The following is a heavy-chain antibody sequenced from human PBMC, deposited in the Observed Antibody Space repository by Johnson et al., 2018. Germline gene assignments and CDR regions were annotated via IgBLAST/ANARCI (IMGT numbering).Heavy chain of an antibody. V-gene: IGHV3-15*07. CDR3: TTPAESSGYDYWNAFDI. CDR2: IKSKTDGGTT. CDR1: GFTFSNAW. D-gene: IGHD3-22*01. J-gene: IGHJ3*02. Sequence: VQLVQSGGGLVKPGGSLRLSCAASGFTFSNAWMNWVRQVPGKGLEWVGRIKSKTDGGTTDYAVPVKGTFTIPRDDSKNTLYLQMESLKTADTAGCYCTTPAESSGYDYWNAFDIWDQGTMVTVSS.